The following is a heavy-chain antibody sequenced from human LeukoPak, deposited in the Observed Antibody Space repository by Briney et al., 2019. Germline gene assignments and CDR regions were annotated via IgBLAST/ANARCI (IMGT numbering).Heavy chain of an antibody. CDR3: ARGENGYYYDSSGYYP. V-gene: IGHV4-34*01. J-gene: IGHJ5*02. CDR1: GGSFSGYY. D-gene: IGHD3-22*01. CDR2: INHSGST. Sequence: SETLSPTCAVYGGSFSGYYWSWIRQPPGKGLEWIGEINHSGSTNYNPSLKSRVTISVDTSKNQFSLKLSSVTAADTAVYYCARGENGYYYDSSGYYPWGQGTLVTVSS.